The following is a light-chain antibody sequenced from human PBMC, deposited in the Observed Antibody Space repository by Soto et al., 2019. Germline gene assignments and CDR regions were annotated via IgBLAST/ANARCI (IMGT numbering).Light chain of an antibody. J-gene: IGLJ1*01. Sequence: QSALTQPASVSGSPGQSITMSCTGSSSDAGAYKYVSWYQQYPTKAPQLIMYDVNHRPSGVSNRFSGSKSGNTASLNISGLQVEDEAVYYCISFTSSNTYVFGSGTKVTVL. V-gene: IGLV2-14*03. CDR2: DVN. CDR1: SSDAGAYKY. CDR3: ISFTSSNTYV.